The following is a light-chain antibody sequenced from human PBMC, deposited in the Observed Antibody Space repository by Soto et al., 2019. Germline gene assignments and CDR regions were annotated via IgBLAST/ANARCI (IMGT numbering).Light chain of an antibody. Sequence: EIVLTQSPATLSLSPGERATLSCRASQSVSSYLAWYQQKPGQAPRLLIYDASNRATGIPARFGGSGSGTDFTLTISSLEPEDFAVYYCQQRRSWPRAFGQGTKVEFK. J-gene: IGKJ1*01. V-gene: IGKV3-11*01. CDR3: QQRRSWPRA. CDR2: DAS. CDR1: QSVSSY.